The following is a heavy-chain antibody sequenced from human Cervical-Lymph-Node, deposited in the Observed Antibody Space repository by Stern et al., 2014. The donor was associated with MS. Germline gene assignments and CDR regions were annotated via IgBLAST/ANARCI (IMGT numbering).Heavy chain of an antibody. CDR1: GYTFTSYA. Sequence: VQLVQSGAEVKKPGASVKVSCKASGYTFTSYAMHWVRQAPGQRLEWMGWINAGNGNTKYSQKFQGRVTITRDTSASTAYMELSSLRSEDTAVYYCARADAYCGGDCYRIFDYWGQGTLVTVSS. V-gene: IGHV1-3*01. J-gene: IGHJ4*02. D-gene: IGHD2-21*02. CDR3: ARADAYCGGDCYRIFDY. CDR2: INAGNGNT.